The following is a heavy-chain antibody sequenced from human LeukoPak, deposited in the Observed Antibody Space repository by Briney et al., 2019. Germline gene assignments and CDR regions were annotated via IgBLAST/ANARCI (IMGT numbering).Heavy chain of an antibody. Sequence: PSETLSLTCAVYGGSFSGYYWSWIRQPPGKGLEWIGYIYYSGSTNYNPSLKSRVTISVDTSKNQFSLKLSSVTAADTAVYYCAAARAVTYIDYWGQGTLVTVSS. J-gene: IGHJ4*02. CDR3: AAARAVTYIDY. CDR2: IYYSGST. D-gene: IGHD4-4*01. CDR1: GGSFSGYY. V-gene: IGHV4-59*01.